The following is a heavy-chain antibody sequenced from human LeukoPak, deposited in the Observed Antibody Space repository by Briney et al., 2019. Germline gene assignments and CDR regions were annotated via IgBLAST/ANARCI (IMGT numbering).Heavy chain of an antibody. Sequence: PGESLRLSCAASGFAFSTYWMHWVRQAPGKGLVWVSRISTDGSSTFYADSVKGRFTVSRDNAKNTLYLQMDSLRAEDTAVYYCARDGYYGSGSYYNYYYYYGMDVWGQGTTVTVSS. CDR3: ARDGYYGSGSYYNYYYYYGMDV. J-gene: IGHJ6*02. CDR2: ISTDGSST. D-gene: IGHD3-10*01. V-gene: IGHV3-74*01. CDR1: GFAFSTYW.